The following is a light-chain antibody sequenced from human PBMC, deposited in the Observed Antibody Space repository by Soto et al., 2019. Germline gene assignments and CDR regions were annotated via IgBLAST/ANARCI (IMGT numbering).Light chain of an antibody. CDR3: SSYAGSSTYV. Sequence: QSVLTQPPSASGSHGQSVTISCTGTSSDVADYQYVSWYQQHPGKAPKLMIYEVNKRPSGIPDRFSGSKSGSTASLTVSGLQPEDEADYYCSSYAGSSTYVFGTGTKLTVL. J-gene: IGLJ1*01. CDR2: EVN. CDR1: SSDVADYQY. V-gene: IGLV2-8*01.